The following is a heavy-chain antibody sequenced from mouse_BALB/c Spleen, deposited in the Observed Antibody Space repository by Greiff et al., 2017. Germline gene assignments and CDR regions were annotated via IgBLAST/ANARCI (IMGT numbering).Heavy chain of an antibody. CDR2: INPSNGGT. CDR1: GYTFTSYY. CDR3: TRSGTVHYYAMDY. J-gene: IGHJ4*01. Sequence: VQLQQSGAELVKPGASVKLSCKASGYTFTSYYMYWVKQRPGQGLEWIGEINPSNGGTNFNEKFKSKATLTVDKSSSTAYMQLSSLTSEDSAVYYCTRSGTVHYYAMDYWGQGTSVTVSS. D-gene: IGHD1-1*01. V-gene: IGHV1S81*02.